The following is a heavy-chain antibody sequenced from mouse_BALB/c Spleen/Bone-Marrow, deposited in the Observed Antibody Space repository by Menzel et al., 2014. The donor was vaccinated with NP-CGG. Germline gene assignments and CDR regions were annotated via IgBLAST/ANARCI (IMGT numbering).Heavy chain of an antibody. CDR2: ISPYYVDG. Sequence: QVQLKQSGAELVRPGVSVQISCKGSGYTFTDFAIHWVKQSHTKSLEWIGVISPYYVDGGYNQKFKGKATMTIDRSSSTAYIELARPPSEDSAIYCCARGGASGLYYYAMDYWGQGTSVTGSS. D-gene: IGHD3-1*01. CDR3: ARGGASGLYYYAMDY. J-gene: IGHJ4*01. V-gene: IGHV1S137*01. CDR1: GYTFTDFA.